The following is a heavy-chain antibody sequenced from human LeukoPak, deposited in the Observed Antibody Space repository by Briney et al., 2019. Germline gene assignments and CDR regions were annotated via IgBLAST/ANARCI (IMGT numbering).Heavy chain of an antibody. CDR1: GYTLTELS. D-gene: IGHD2-8*01. CDR3: ATARTRTPYCTNGVCTQPRDC. CDR2: FDPEDGET. J-gene: IGHJ4*02. Sequence: ASVKVSCKVSGYTLTELSMHWVRQAPGKGLEWMGGFDPEDGETIYAQKFQGRVTMTEDTSTDTAYMELSSLRSEDTAVYYCATARTRTPYCTNGVCTQPRDCWGQGTLVTVSS. V-gene: IGHV1-24*01.